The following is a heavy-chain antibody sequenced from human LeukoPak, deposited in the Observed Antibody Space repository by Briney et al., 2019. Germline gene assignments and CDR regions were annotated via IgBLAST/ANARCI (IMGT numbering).Heavy chain of an antibody. V-gene: IGHV5-10-1*01. J-gene: IGHJ4*02. Sequence: GESLRISCEGSAYSFTSYWITWVRQMPGKGLEWMGRIDPSDSYTNSSPSFQGHVTISAGKSISTAYLQWSSLKASDSAIYYCARELRGYCSGGSCWYYWGQGTLVTVSS. CDR3: ARELRGYCSGGSCWYY. CDR1: AYSFTSYW. CDR2: IDPSDSYT. D-gene: IGHD2-15*01.